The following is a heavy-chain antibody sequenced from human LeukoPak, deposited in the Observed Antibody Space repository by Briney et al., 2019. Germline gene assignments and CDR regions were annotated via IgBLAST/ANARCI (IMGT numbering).Heavy chain of an antibody. CDR1: GFTFSDYY. Sequence: GGSLRLSCAASGFTFSDYYMSWIRQAPGKGLEWVSYISHTGSTIYYADSVKGRITISRDNAKNSLYLQMNSLRAEDTAVYYCVRRAHAFDIWGQGTMVTVSP. CDR3: VRRAHAFDI. CDR2: ISHTGSTI. J-gene: IGHJ3*02. V-gene: IGHV3-11*01.